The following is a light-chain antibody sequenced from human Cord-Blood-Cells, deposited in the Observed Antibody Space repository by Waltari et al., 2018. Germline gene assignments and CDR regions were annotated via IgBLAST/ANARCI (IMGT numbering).Light chain of an antibody. CDR1: SSDVGGYNY. V-gene: IGLV2-8*01. CDR2: EVS. J-gene: IGLJ3*02. Sequence: QSALTQPPSASGSPGQSVTISCTGTSSDVGGYNYVSWYQQHPGKAPKLMIYEVSKRPSGVPDRFCGSQSGNTGSLTVSRLQAEDEADYYCSSYAGSNERVFGGGTKLTVL. CDR3: SSYAGSNERV.